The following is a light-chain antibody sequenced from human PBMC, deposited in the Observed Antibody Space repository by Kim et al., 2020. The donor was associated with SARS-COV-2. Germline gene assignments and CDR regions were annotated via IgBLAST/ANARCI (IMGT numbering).Light chain of an antibody. CDR1: KGISSW. J-gene: IGKJ4*01. CDR3: QQGNTFPIT. Sequence: ASIEGKDNKTCRASKGISSWLAWYQRKPGKAPKLLIYAACTLQSGVPSRFSGSGSGTDFTLTISSLQPEDFATYSCQQGNTFPITFGGGTKVDIK. CDR2: AAC. V-gene: IGKV1-12*01.